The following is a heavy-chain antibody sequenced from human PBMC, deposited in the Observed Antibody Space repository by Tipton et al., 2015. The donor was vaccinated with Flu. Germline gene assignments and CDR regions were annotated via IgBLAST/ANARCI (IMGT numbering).Heavy chain of an antibody. CDR2: ILYSGST. CDR3: ARGRGYGYGIDF. D-gene: IGHD5-18*01. V-gene: IGHV4-30-4*01. J-gene: IGHJ4*02. Sequence: TLSLTCTVFGDSISTSDSYWSWIRQPPGKGLECIAYILYSGSTYYNPSLKSRIAISVDTSKNEFSLKVNSVTAADTSVYYCARGRGYGYGIDFWGQGTLATVSS. CDR1: GDSISTSDSY.